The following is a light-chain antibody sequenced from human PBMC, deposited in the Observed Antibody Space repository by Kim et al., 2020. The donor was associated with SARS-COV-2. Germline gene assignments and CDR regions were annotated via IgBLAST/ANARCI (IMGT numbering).Light chain of an antibody. CDR2: QDV. CDR3: LTWDSGSGV. CDR1: NLGSQY. Sequence: SVSPGQTATITCSGNNLGSQYVSCYQQRPGRSPLLVIYQDVKRPSGIPERFSGSSSGNTATLTISDTQPMDEADYFCLTWDSGSGVFGTGTKVTVL. J-gene: IGLJ1*01. V-gene: IGLV3-1*01.